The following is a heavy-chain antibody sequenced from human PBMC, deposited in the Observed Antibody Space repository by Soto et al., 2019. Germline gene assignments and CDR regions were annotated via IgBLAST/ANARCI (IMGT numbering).Heavy chain of an antibody. J-gene: IGHJ4*02. CDR2: IYYSGST. CDR1: GGSISSGGYY. Sequence: SETLSLTCTVSGGSISSGGYYWSWIHQHPGKGLEWIGYIYYSGSTYYNPSLKSRVTISVDTSKNQFSLKLSSVTAADTAVYYCARERFSGYDRIMIDYWGQGTLVTVSS. D-gene: IGHD5-12*01. V-gene: IGHV4-31*03. CDR3: ARERFSGYDRIMIDY.